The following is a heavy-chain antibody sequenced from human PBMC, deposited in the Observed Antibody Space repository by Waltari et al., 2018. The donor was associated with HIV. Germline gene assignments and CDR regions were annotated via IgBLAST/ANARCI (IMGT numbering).Heavy chain of an antibody. CDR3: ARLFQETDAFDI. J-gene: IGHJ3*02. CDR1: GGSISSSSYY. V-gene: IGHV4-39*01. Sequence: QLQLQESGPGLVKPSETLSLTCTVSGGSISSSSYYWGWIRQPPGKGLEWIGSIDYSGSTYYNPSLKSRVTISVDTSKNQFSLKLSSVTAADTAVYYCARLFQETDAFDIWGQGTMVTVSS. CDR2: IDYSGST.